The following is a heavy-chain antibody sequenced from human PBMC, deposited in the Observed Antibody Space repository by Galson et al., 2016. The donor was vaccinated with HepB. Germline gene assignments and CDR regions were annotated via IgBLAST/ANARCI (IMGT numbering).Heavy chain of an antibody. CDR3: AKEGWVFSYYFDY. Sequence: RLSCAASGFTFSSYGMHWVRQAPGKGLECVAVISYDGSNKYYADSVKGRFTISRDNSKNPLYLQMNSLRAEDTAVYYCAKEGWVFSYYFDYWGQGTLVTVSP. V-gene: IGHV3-30*18. CDR1: GFTFSSYG. D-gene: IGHD2/OR15-2a*01. CDR2: ISYDGSNK. J-gene: IGHJ4*02.